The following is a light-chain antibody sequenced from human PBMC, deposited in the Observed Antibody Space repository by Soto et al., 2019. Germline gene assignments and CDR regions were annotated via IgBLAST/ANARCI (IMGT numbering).Light chain of an antibody. CDR1: QDITNH. CDR3: QKYDGMPQ. J-gene: IGKJ3*01. V-gene: IGKV1-33*01. CDR2: HAS. Sequence: DIQMTQSPSSLSASVGDTVTITCQASQDITNHLNWYQHKPGKAPNLLIYHASHLETGVPSRFTGSGSGTYFTLTISSLQSEDIATYYCQKYDGMPQFGPGTRVDF.